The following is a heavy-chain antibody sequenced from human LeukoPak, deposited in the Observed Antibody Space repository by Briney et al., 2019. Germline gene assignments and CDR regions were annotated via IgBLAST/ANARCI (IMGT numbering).Heavy chain of an antibody. CDR3: ARENMVRGVIIGY. Sequence: GRSLRLSCAASGFTFSSYAMHWVRQAPGKGLEWVAVISYDGSNKYYADSVKGRFTISRDNSKNTLYLQMNSLRAEDTAVYYCARENMVRGVIIGYWGQGTLVTVSS. V-gene: IGHV3-30-3*01. CDR1: GFTFSSYA. J-gene: IGHJ4*02. CDR2: ISYDGSNK. D-gene: IGHD3-10*01.